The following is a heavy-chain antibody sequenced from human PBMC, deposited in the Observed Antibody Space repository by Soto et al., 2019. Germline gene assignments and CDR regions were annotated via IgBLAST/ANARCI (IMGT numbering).Heavy chain of an antibody. V-gene: IGHV4-31*01. CDR3: ARSMAPWITIFGVVTATSFDY. CDR1: GGSISSGGYY. Sequence: SETLSLTCTVSGGSISSGGYYWSWIRQHPGKGLEWIGYIYYSGSTYYNPSLKSQVTISVDTSKNQFSLKLSSVTAADTAVYYCARSMAPWITIFGVVTATSFDYWGQGTLVTVSS. CDR2: IYYSGST. J-gene: IGHJ4*02. D-gene: IGHD3-3*01.